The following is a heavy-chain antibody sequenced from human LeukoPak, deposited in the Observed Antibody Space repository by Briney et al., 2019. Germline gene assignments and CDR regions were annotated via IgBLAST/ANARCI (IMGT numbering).Heavy chain of an antibody. J-gene: IGHJ4*02. Sequence: GGSLRLSCAASGFTFSSYWMSWVRQAPGKGLEWVANINQDGSEKYYVDSVKGRFTISRDNAQSSLYLQMNSLRAEDTAVYYCARDCSSPSCYGYWGQGTLVTVSS. V-gene: IGHV3-7*03. CDR1: GFTFSSYW. CDR3: ARDCSSPSCYGY. D-gene: IGHD2-2*01. CDR2: INQDGSEK.